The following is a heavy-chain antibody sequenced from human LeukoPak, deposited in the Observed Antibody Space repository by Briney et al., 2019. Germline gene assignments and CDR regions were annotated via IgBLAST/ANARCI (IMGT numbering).Heavy chain of an antibody. D-gene: IGHD2-8*01. CDR1: GYTFTGYY. V-gene: IGHV1-2*02. Sequence: ASVKVSCKASGYTFTGYYMHWVRQAPGQGLEWMGWINPNSGGTNYAQKFQGRVTMTRDTSISTAYMELSRLRSDDTAVYYCARALRTKYYYYMDVWGKGTTVTVSS. CDR3: ARALRTKYYYYMDV. J-gene: IGHJ6*03. CDR2: INPNSGGT.